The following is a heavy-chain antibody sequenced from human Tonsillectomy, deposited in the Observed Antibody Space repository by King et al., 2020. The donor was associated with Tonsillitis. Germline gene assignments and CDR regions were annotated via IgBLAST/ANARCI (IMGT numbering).Heavy chain of an antibody. J-gene: IGHJ4*02. CDR2: ISSSSRYI. D-gene: IGHD3-22*01. V-gene: IGHV3-21*01. CDR3: AREGYDSSGYYSYYFDY. CDR1: GFTFSSYT. Sequence: VQLVDSGGGLVKPGGSLRLSCAASGFTFSSYTMSWVRQAPGKGLEWVSSISSSSRYIFYADSVKGRFTISRDNAKNSLYLQMNSLRAEDTAVYYCAREGYDSSGYYSYYFDYWGQGTLVTVSS.